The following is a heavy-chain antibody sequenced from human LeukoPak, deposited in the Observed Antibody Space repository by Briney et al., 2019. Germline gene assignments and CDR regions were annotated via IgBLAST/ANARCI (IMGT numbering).Heavy chain of an antibody. CDR2: IRSKAYGGTT. J-gene: IGHJ4*02. D-gene: IGHD5-24*01. Sequence: GRSLRLSCTASGFTFGDYAMSWVRQAPGKGLEWVGVIRSKAYGGTTEYAASVKGRFTISRDDSKSIAYLQMNSLKTEDTAVYYCTRDKVEMATTHLDYWGQGTLVTVSS. V-gene: IGHV3-49*04. CDR3: TRDKVEMATTHLDY. CDR1: GFTFGDYA.